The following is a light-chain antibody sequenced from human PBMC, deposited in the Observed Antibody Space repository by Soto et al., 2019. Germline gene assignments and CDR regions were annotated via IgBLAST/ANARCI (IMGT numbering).Light chain of an antibody. CDR1: SSDIGGYNY. V-gene: IGLV2-14*01. J-gene: IGLJ1*01. Sequence: QSALNQPASVSGSPGQSITISCTGTSSDIGGYNYVSWYQLYPDKAPKLLIYKVSNRPSGVSNRFSGSKSGNTASLTISGLQADDEADYHCSSYTSHYTRVFGTGTKLTVL. CDR3: SSYTSHYTRV. CDR2: KVS.